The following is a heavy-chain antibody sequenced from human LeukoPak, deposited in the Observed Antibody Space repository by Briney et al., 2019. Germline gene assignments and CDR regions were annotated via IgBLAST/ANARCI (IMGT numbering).Heavy chain of an antibody. V-gene: IGHV3-48*03. CDR1: GFSFSSYE. D-gene: IGHD2/OR15-2a*01. J-gene: IGHJ4*02. CDR3: ARDWFHAIDY. Sequence: GGSLRLSCSASGFSFSSYEMNWVRQAPGKGLEWVSHISSSATSTYYADYVKGRFTISRDNAKNTLYLQMNSLRAEDTAVYYCARDWFHAIDYWGQGTLVTVSS. CDR2: ISSSATST.